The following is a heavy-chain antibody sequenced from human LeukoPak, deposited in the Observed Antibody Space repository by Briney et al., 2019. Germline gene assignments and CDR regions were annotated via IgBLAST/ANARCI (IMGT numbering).Heavy chain of an antibody. D-gene: IGHD2-2*01. CDR3: ARGIVVPAANWFDP. Sequence: PSETLSLTCIVSGGSISSGDYYWRWIRQPPGKGLEWIGYIYYSGSTYYNPSLKSRVTISVDTSKNQFSLKLSSVTAADTAVYYCARGIVVPAANWFDPWGQGTLVTVSS. J-gene: IGHJ5*02. V-gene: IGHV4-30-4*01. CDR1: GGSISSGDYY. CDR2: IYYSGST.